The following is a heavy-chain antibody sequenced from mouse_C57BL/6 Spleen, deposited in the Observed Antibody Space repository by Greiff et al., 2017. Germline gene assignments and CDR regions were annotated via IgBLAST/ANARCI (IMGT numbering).Heavy chain of an antibody. CDR1: GFTFSDAW. D-gene: IGHD1-1*01. CDR2: IRNKANNHAT. CDR3: TRIYYYGSSYFDY. Sequence: EVMLVESGGGLVQPGGSMKLSCAASGFTFSDAWMDWVRQSPEKGLEWVAEIRNKANNHATYYAESVKGRFTISRDESKSSVYLQMNSLRAEDTGIYYCTRIYYYGSSYFDYWGQGTTLTVSS. J-gene: IGHJ2*01. V-gene: IGHV6-6*01.